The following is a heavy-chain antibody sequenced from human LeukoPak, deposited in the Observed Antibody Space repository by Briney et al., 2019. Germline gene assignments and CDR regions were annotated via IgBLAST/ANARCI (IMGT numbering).Heavy chain of an antibody. J-gene: IGHJ3*02. D-gene: IGHD3-3*01. CDR2: IYTSGST. CDR1: GCSISSGSYY. Sequence: SETLSLTCTVSGCSISSGSYYWIWLRQPAGKGLEWIGRIYTSGSTNYNPSLKSRVTISVDTSKNQFSLKLSSVTAADTAVYYCATWGITIFGVVLLNDAFDIWGQGTMVTVSS. CDR3: ATWGITIFGVVLLNDAFDI. V-gene: IGHV4-61*02.